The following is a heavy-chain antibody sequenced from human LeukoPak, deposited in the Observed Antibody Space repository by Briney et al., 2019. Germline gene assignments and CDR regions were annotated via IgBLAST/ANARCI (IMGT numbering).Heavy chain of an antibody. Sequence: SETLSLTCTVSGGSISSGGYYWSWIRQHPGKGLEWIGYIYYSGSTYYNPSLKSRVTISVDTSKNQFSLKLSPVTAADTAVYYCARDLGDAFDIWGQGTMVTVSS. CDR1: GGSISSGGYY. V-gene: IGHV4-31*03. CDR3: ARDLGDAFDI. CDR2: IYYSGST. J-gene: IGHJ3*02.